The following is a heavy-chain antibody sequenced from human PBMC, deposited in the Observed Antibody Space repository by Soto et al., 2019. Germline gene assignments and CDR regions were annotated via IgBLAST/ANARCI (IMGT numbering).Heavy chain of an antibody. V-gene: IGHV3-9*01. D-gene: IGHD3-9*01. CDR2: ISWNSGSI. Sequence: GGSLRLSCAASGFTLDDYAMHWVRQAPGKGLEWVSGISWNSGSIGYADSVKGRFTISRDNAKNSLYLQMNSLRAEDTALYYRASSSFPLRYFDWLPSFSYMDVWGKGTTVTVSS. J-gene: IGHJ6*03. CDR1: GFTLDDYA. CDR3: ASSSFPLRYFDWLPSFSYMDV.